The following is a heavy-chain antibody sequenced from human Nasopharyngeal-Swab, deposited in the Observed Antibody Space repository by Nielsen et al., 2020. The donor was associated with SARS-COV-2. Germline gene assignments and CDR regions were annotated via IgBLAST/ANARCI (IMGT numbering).Heavy chain of an antibody. CDR1: GGSVRRGSYY. Sequence: SETLSLTCTVSGGSVRRGSYYWSWIRQPPGKGLEWIGYIYYSGSTNYNPSLKSRVTISVDTSKNQFSLKLSSVTAADTAVYYCARDHYGSGSPSMDVWGQGTTVTVSS. CDR3: ARDHYGSGSPSMDV. V-gene: IGHV4-61*01. CDR2: IYYSGST. D-gene: IGHD3-10*01. J-gene: IGHJ6*02.